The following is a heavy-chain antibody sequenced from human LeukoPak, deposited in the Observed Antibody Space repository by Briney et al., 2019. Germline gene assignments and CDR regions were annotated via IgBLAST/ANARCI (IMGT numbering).Heavy chain of an antibody. CDR2: INHSGST. Sequence: SETLSLTCAVYGGSFSGYYWSWIRQPPGKGLEWIGEINHSGSTNYNPSLTSRVNISVDTSKNQFSLKLSSVTAADTAVYYCASLGSYYFDYWGQGTLVTVSS. CDR1: GGSFSGYY. CDR3: ASLGSYYFDY. D-gene: IGHD1-26*01. V-gene: IGHV4-34*01. J-gene: IGHJ4*02.